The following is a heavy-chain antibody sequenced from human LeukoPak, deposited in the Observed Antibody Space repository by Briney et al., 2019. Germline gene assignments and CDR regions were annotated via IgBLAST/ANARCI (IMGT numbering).Heavy chain of an antibody. CDR1: GFTFSSYA. CDR2: ISGSGGST. D-gene: IGHD4-11*01. V-gene: IGHV3-23*01. Sequence: GGSLRLSCAASGFTFSSYAMSWVRQAPGKGLEWVSAISGSGGSTYYADSVKGRFTTSRDNSKNSLYLQMNSLRAGDTAVYYCARATVTREGFDYWGQGTLVTVSS. CDR3: ARATVTREGFDY. J-gene: IGHJ4*02.